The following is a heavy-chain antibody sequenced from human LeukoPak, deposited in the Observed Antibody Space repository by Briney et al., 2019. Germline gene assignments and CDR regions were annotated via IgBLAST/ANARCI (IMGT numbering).Heavy chain of an antibody. J-gene: IGHJ5*02. CDR2: ISSSSSTI. D-gene: IGHD3-3*01. Sequence: PGGSLRLSCAASGFTFSSYSMNWVRQAPGKGLEWVSYISSSSSTIYYADSVKGRFTISRDNAKNSLYLQMNSLRAEDTAVYYCARTDFWSGHNWFDPWGQGTLVTFSS. CDR1: GFTFSSYS. V-gene: IGHV3-48*01. CDR3: ARTDFWSGHNWFDP.